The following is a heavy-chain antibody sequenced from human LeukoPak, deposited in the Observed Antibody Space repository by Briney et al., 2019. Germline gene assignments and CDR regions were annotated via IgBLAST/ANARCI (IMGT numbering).Heavy chain of an antibody. V-gene: IGHV3-23*01. D-gene: IGHD3-10*01. J-gene: IGHJ4*02. Sequence: GGSLRLSCAASGFTFSSYVMSWVRKAPGKGLEWVSGISASGDNTYYAGSVKGRFTITRDNSKNTLYMQMNSLRAEDTAVYFCAKDGSLGIGSERASYYLHYWSQGTLVTVSS. CDR2: ISASGDNT. CDR1: GFTFSSYV. CDR3: AKDGSLGIGSERASYYLHY.